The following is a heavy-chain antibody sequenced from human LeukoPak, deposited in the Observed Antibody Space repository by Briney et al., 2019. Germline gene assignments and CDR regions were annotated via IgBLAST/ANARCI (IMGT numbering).Heavy chain of an antibody. D-gene: IGHD2-15*01. J-gene: IGHJ4*02. V-gene: IGHV4-30-2*01. Sequence: SETLSLTCTVSGGSISSGDYYWSWIRQPPGKGLEWIGYIYHSGSTYYNPSLKSRVTISVDKSKNQFSLKLSSVTAADTAVYYCARVSQGGYCSGGSCRPPPPISDMIVVVITDWGQGTLVTVSS. CDR3: ARVSQGGYCSGGSCRPPPPISDMIVVVITD. CDR2: IYHSGST. CDR1: GGSISSGDYY.